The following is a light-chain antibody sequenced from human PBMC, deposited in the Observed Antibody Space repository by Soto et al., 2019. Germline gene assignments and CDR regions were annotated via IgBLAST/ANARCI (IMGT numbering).Light chain of an antibody. V-gene: IGLV2-11*01. Sequence: SALTPPRSVSGSPGQSVTISCTGTSSDVGGYNYVSWYQQHPGKAPKLMIYDVSKRPSGVPDRFSGFNSGNTASLTISGFEAEEEAVYYCCANSGSAVVFCTGTSVIVL. J-gene: IGLJ1*01. CDR1: SSDVGGYNY. CDR2: DVS. CDR3: CANSGSAVV.